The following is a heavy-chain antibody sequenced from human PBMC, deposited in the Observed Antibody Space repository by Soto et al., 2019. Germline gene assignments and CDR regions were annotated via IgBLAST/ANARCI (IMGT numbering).Heavy chain of an antibody. CDR3: ARDPVAGTVVFHYYYGMDV. V-gene: IGHV3-33*01. CDR2: IWYDGSNK. D-gene: IGHD6-19*01. J-gene: IGHJ6*02. Sequence: PGGSLRLSCAASGFTFSSYGMHWVRQAPGKGLEWVAVIWYDGSNKYYADSVKGRFTISRDNSKNTLYLQMNSLRAEDTAVYYCARDPVAGTVVFHYYYGMDVWGQGTTVTVSS. CDR1: GFTFSSYG.